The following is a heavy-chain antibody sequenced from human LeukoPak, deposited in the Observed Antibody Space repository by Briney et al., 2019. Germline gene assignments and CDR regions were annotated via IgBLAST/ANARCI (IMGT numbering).Heavy chain of an antibody. Sequence: PSETLSLTCTVSGGSISSGGYYWSWIRQPAGKGLEWIGRIYTSGTTNYNPSLKSRVTISVDTSKNRFSLRLNSVTAADTAVYYCARLNPRQLRPRFDYWGQGTLVTVSS. CDR2: IYTSGTT. J-gene: IGHJ4*02. V-gene: IGHV4-61*02. CDR3: ARLNPRQLRPRFDY. CDR1: GGSISSGGYY. D-gene: IGHD2-2*01.